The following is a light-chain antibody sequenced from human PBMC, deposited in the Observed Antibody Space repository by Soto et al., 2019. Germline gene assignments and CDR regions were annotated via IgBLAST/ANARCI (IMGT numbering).Light chain of an antibody. CDR3: QQAYRAPWT. Sequence: DIQMTQSPSSLSASVGDRLTITCRASQAVGSYLNWFQQEAGKPPKLLIYASSKLERGVPSRFRGTGSGTDFTLTVSSLQPEDFATYYCQQAYRAPWTFGQGTKVEV. CDR1: QAVGSY. V-gene: IGKV1-39*01. J-gene: IGKJ1*01. CDR2: ASS.